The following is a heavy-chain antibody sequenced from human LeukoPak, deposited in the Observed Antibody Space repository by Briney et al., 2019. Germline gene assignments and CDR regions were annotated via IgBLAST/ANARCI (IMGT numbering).Heavy chain of an antibody. V-gene: IGHV7-4-1*02. J-gene: IGHJ4*02. D-gene: IGHD6-19*01. CDR1: GYTFTSSA. CDR3: ATDLKKGDSGCFDY. Sequence: ASVKVSCKASGYTFTSSALNWVRQAPGQGLEWMGWISTNTGNPTYAQGFTGRFVFSLDTSVSTAYLHISSLKAEDTAVYYCATDLKKGDSGCFDYWGQGTLVTVSS. CDR2: ISTNTGNP.